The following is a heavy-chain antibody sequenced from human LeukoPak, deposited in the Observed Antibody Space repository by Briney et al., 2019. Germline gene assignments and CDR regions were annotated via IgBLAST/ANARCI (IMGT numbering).Heavy chain of an antibody. CDR1: GFTFRNYG. V-gene: IGHV3-43*02. Sequence: GGSLRLSCAASGFTFRNYGRSWVRQAPGKGLEWVSLINDNGKRTFYAESVKGRFTISRDNTKNLLYLQMNSLRIDDIALYHWAKDGSVRGSWGLCYLFGMAVCGQGTTVTVSS. D-gene: IGHD2-15*01. J-gene: IGHJ6*02. CDR2: INDNGKRT. CDR3: AKDGSVRGSWGLCYLFGMAV.